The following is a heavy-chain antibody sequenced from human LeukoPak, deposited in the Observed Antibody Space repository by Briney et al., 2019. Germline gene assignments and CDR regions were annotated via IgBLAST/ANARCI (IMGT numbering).Heavy chain of an antibody. J-gene: IGHJ5*02. Sequence: NPGGSLRLSCAASGFTYSSYSMSWVRQAPGKGLEWVSSISSTSTFIYYADSVKGRFTISRDNAKNSLYLQVNSLTAEDTAVYYCARERRSGSSDGFDPWGQGTLVTVSS. CDR2: ISSTSTFI. D-gene: IGHD3-3*01. CDR3: ARERRSGSSDGFDP. CDR1: GFTYSSYS. V-gene: IGHV3-21*01.